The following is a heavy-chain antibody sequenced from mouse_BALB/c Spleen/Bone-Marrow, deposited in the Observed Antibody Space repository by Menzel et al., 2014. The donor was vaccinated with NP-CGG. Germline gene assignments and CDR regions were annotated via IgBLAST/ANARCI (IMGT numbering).Heavy chain of an antibody. D-gene: IGHD1-1*01. CDR3: ARDYGRTAWFAY. CDR2: IDPANGNT. CDR1: GFNIKDTY. Sequence: VQLKESGAELVKPGASVKSSYTASGFNIKDTYIHWVKPRPEQGLEWIGGIDPANGNTKYDPRFQGKATITADTSSNTAYLQLSSLTSEDTAVYYCARDYGRTAWFAYWGQGTLVTVSA. J-gene: IGHJ3*01. V-gene: IGHV14-3*02.